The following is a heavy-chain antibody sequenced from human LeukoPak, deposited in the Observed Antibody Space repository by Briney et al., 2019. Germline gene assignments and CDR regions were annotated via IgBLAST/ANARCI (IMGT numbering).Heavy chain of an antibody. CDR2: INSDGSST. V-gene: IGHV3-74*01. J-gene: IGHJ4*02. D-gene: IGHD3-22*01. CDR1: GFTFSSYW. Sequence: GGSLRLSCAASGFTFSSYWMHWVRHAPGKGLVWVSRINSDGSSTRYADSVKGRFTISRDNAKNTLYLQMNSLRAEDTAVYYCARENSYYYDSSGYYYDYWGQGTLVTVSS. CDR3: ARENSYYYDSSGYYYDY.